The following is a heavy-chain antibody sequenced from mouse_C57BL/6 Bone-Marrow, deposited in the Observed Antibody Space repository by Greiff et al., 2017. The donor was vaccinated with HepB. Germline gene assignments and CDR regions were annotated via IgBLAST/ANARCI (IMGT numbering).Heavy chain of an antibody. CDR1: GFTLSSYG. D-gene: IGHD1-1*01. J-gene: IGHJ4*01. V-gene: IGHV5-6*01. Sequence: EVKLMESGGDLVKPGGSLKLSCAASGFTLSSYGMSWVRQTPDKRLEWVATISSGGSYTSYPDSVKGRFTISRDNAKNTLYLQMISLKSEDTAMYYCARQRGYYGSSSYYYAMDYWGQGTSVTVSS. CDR2: ISSGGSYT. CDR3: ARQRGYYGSSSYYYAMDY.